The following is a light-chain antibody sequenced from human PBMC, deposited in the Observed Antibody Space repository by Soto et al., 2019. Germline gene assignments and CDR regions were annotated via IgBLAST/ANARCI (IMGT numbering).Light chain of an antibody. J-gene: IGKJ3*01. CDR2: AAS. Sequence: DIQMTQSPSSLSASVGDRVTITCRASQSISSYLNWYQQKPGKAPKLLIYAASSLQSGVPSRFSGSGSGPDFTLTISSLQPEDFATYYFQQSYSTPSTFGPGTKVDIK. V-gene: IGKV1-39*01. CDR1: QSISSY. CDR3: QQSYSTPST.